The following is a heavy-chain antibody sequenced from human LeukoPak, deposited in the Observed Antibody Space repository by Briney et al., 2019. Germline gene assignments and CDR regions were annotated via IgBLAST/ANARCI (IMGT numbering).Heavy chain of an antibody. V-gene: IGHV1-2*02. Sequence: ASVKVSCKASGYTFTGYYMHWVRQAPGQGLEWMGWINPNNGGTNYAQKCQGRVTMTRGTSISTAYMELSRLTSDDTAVYYCARGGSSWNVGPPLDYWGQGTLVTVSS. D-gene: IGHD6-13*01. CDR1: GYTFTGYY. J-gene: IGHJ4*02. CDR2: INPNNGGT. CDR3: ARGGSSWNVGPPLDY.